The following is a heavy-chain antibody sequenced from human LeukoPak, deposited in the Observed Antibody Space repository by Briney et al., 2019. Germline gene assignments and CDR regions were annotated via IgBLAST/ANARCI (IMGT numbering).Heavy chain of an antibody. J-gene: IGHJ6*02. D-gene: IGHD1-26*01. CDR1: GFTFDDYA. CDR2: ISWNSGSI. Sequence: GGSLRLSCAASGFTFDDYAMHWVRPAPGKGLAWDSGISWNSGSIGYADSVKGRFTISRDNAKNSLYLQMNSLRAEDTALYYCARYGSYYDDYYYGMDVWGQGTTVTVSS. V-gene: IGHV3-9*01. CDR3: ARYGSYYDDYYYGMDV.